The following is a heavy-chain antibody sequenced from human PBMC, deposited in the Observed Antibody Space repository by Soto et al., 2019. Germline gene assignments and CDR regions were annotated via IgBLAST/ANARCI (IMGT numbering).Heavy chain of an antibody. Sequence: QVQLVESGGGVVQPGRSLRLSCAASGFTFSSYGMHWVRQAPGKGLEWVAVIWYDGSNKYYADSVKGRFTISRDNSKNTLYLQMNSLRAEDTAVYYCARQWYHLPYFDYWGQGNLVTVSS. CDR1: GFTFSSYG. CDR2: IWYDGSNK. D-gene: IGHD2-2*01. J-gene: IGHJ4*02. V-gene: IGHV3-33*01. CDR3: ARQWYHLPYFDY.